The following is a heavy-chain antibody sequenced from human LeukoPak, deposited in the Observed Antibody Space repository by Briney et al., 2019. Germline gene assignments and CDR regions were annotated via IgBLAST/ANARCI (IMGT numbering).Heavy chain of an antibody. CDR1: GYTFTGYY. Sequence: GASVKVSCKASGYTFTGYYMHWVRQAPGQGLEWMGWINPNSGGTNYAQKFQGRVTMTRDTSISTAYMELSRLRSDDTAVYYCARDLEEQLVRYFDYWGLGTLVTVSS. CDR2: INPNSGGT. CDR3: ARDLEEQLVRYFDY. J-gene: IGHJ4*02. V-gene: IGHV1-2*02. D-gene: IGHD6-6*01.